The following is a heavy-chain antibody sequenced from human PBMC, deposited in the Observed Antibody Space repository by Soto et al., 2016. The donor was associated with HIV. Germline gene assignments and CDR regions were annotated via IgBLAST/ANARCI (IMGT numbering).Heavy chain of an antibody. Sequence: EVQLVESGGGLVQPGGSLRLSCSVSGVTFNKYTMHWVRQAPGKGLQYVSTISDNGNVTYYADSVKGRFTISRDNSTLYLQMTSLRTEDTAIYYCVKDANWCFDSSGRDWGQGTLGHRLL. D-gene: IGHD3-22*01. V-gene: IGHV3-64D*06. CDR1: GVTFNKYT. CDR2: ISDNGNVT. J-gene: IGHJ4*02. CDR3: VKDANWCFDSSGRD.